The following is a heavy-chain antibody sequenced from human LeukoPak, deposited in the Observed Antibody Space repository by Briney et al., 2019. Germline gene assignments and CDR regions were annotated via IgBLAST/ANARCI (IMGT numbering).Heavy chain of an antibody. J-gene: IGHJ4*02. D-gene: IGHD1-26*01. V-gene: IGHV3-23*01. CDR3: AKDRGSPNFDY. CDR2: ISGSGGST. Sequence: GGSLRLSCAASGFTFSSYEMNWVRQAPGKGLEWVSTISGSGGSTYYADSVKGRFTISRDNSKNTLYLQMNSLRAEDTAVYYCAKDRGSPNFDYWGQGTLVTVSS. CDR1: GFTFSSYE.